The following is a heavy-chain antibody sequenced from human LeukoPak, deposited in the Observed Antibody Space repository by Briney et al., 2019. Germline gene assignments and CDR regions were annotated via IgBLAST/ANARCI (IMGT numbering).Heavy chain of an antibody. CDR1: GYTLTELS. Sequence: ASVKVSCKVSGYTLTELSMHWVRQAAGKGLEWMGGFDPEDGETIYAQKFQGRVTMTEDTSTDTAYMELSSLRSEDTAVYYCATPYYYDSSGYYYAYFQHWGQGTLVTVSS. V-gene: IGHV1-24*01. CDR2: FDPEDGET. CDR3: ATPYYYDSSGYYYAYFQH. J-gene: IGHJ1*01. D-gene: IGHD3-22*01.